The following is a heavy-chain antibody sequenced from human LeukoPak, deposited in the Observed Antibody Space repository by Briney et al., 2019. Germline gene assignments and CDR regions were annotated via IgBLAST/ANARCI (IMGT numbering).Heavy chain of an antibody. Sequence: PSETLSLTCTVSGGSISSYYWSWIRQPPGKGLEWIGYIYYSGSTNYNPSLKSRVTISVDTSKNQFSLKLSSVTAADTAVYYCAKESQASSGYWVDCWGQGTLVTVSS. CDR2: IYYSGST. CDR1: GGSISSYY. J-gene: IGHJ4*02. D-gene: IGHD3-22*01. V-gene: IGHV4-59*01. CDR3: AKESQASSGYWVDC.